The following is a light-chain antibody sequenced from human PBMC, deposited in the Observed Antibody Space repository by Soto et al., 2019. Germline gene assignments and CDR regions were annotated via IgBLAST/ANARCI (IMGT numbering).Light chain of an antibody. CDR2: DVN. V-gene: IGLV2-14*03. J-gene: IGLJ1*01. CDR3: SSYTNNSPNCV. Sequence: QSVLTQPASGTGFPGQSITISCTGTNSDVGSSNSVSWYQHHPGKAPKLIIYDVNSRPSGVSNRFSGSKSGNTASLTISGLQVEDEADYYCSSYTNNSPNCVFGTGTKVTVL. CDR1: NSDVGSSNS.